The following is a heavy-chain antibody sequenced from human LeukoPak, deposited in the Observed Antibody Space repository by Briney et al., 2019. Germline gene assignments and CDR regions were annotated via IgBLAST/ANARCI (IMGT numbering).Heavy chain of an antibody. CDR3: ARVAGSGSSRTYLFDY. CDR2: INHSGST. CDR1: GGPFSGYY. D-gene: IGHD3-10*01. J-gene: IGHJ4*02. Sequence: SETLSLTCAVYGGPFSGYYWSWIRQPPGKGLEWIGEINHSGSTNYNPSPKSRVTISVDTSKNQFSLKLSSVTAADTAVYYCARVAGSGSSRTYLFDYWGQGTLVTVSS. V-gene: IGHV4-34*01.